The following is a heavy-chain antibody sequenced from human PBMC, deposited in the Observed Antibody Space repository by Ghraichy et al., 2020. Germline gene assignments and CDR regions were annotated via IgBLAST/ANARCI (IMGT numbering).Heavy chain of an antibody. CDR2: ITSSSRFK. CDR3: ARGSRVVRFYYYDGMDV. V-gene: IGHV3-48*02. J-gene: IGHJ6*02. Sequence: GSLRLSCEGSGFTFSSYSMNWVRQSPGKGLEWLSYITSSSRFKSYADSVKGRVTISRDNALNSLYLEMNSLRDEDTAVYYCARGSRVVRFYYYDGMDVWGQGTTVTVSS. CDR1: GFTFSSYS. D-gene: IGHD4-23*01.